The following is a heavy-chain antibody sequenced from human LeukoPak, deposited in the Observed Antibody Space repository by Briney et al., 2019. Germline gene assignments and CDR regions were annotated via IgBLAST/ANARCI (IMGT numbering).Heavy chain of an antibody. J-gene: IGHJ4*02. Sequence: PSETLSLTCTVSGYSISSGYYWGWIRQPPGKGLEWIGSIYHSGNTYYNPSLKSRVTISVDTSKNQFSLKLSSVTAADTAVYYCARDYLLGYCSGGSCSERDYWGQGTLVTVSS. CDR2: IYHSGNT. CDR1: GYSISSGYY. V-gene: IGHV4-38-2*02. CDR3: ARDYLLGYCSGGSCSERDY. D-gene: IGHD2-15*01.